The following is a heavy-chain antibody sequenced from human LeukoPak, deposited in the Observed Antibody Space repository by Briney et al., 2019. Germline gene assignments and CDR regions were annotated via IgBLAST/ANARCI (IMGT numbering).Heavy chain of an antibody. J-gene: IGHJ4*02. V-gene: IGHV3-23*01. Sequence: PGGSLRLSCAASGFTFSSYAMSWVRQAPGKGLEWVSTLSGSGGSTYYADSVQGRFTISRDNSKNTLYLQMNSLRAEDTAVYYCAKALIAARAYWGQGTLVTVSS. D-gene: IGHD6-6*01. CDR2: LSGSGGST. CDR3: AKALIAARAY. CDR1: GFTFSSYA.